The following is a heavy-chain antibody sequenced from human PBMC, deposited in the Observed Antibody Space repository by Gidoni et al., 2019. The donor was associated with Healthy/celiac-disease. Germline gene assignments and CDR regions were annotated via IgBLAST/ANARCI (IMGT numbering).Heavy chain of an antibody. D-gene: IGHD4-17*01. CDR3: ARIWTTHWFDP. J-gene: IGHJ5*02. CDR1: VLSLSNARMG. V-gene: IGHV2-26*01. Sequence: QVTLKASGPVLVKPTETLTLTCTVSVLSLSNARMGVSWIRQPPGKALEWLAHIFSTDEKSYSTSLKSRLTISKDTSKSQVVLTMTNMDPVDTATYYCARIWTTHWFDPWGQGTLVTVSS. CDR2: IFSTDEK.